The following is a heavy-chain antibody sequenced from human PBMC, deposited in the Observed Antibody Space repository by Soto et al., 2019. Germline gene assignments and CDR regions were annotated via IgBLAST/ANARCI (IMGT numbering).Heavy chain of an antibody. CDR1: GFTFSSYG. Sequence: QVQLVESGGGVVQPGRSLRLSCAASGFTFSSYGMHWVRQAPGKGLEWVAVISYDGSNKYYADSVKGRFTISRDNSKNTLYLQMNSLRAEDTAVYYCAKEEDSSGYYNTYYYYGMDVWGQGTTVTVSS. V-gene: IGHV3-30*18. D-gene: IGHD3-22*01. J-gene: IGHJ6*02. CDR2: ISYDGSNK. CDR3: AKEEDSSGYYNTYYYYGMDV.